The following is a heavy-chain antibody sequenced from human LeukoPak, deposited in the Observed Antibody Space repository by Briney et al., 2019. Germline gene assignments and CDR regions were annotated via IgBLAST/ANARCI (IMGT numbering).Heavy chain of an antibody. CDR1: GYSISSGYC. CDR2: IYHSGST. V-gene: IGHV4-38-2*02. CDR3: ARDEETEKNNWFDP. D-gene: IGHD1-14*01. J-gene: IGHJ5*02. Sequence: SETLSLTCAVSGYSISSGYCWGWIRQPPGKGLEWIGSIYHSGSTYYNPSLKSRVTISVDTSKNQFSLKLSSVTAADTAVYYCARDEETEKNNWFDPWGQGTLVTVSS.